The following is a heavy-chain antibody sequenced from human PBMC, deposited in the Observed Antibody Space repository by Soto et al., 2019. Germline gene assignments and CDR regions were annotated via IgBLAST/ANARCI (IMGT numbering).Heavy chain of an antibody. J-gene: IGHJ4*02. CDR2: ISSDGRA. V-gene: IGHV3-23*01. Sequence: GGSLRLSCAASGFTFSSYAMSWVRQAPGKGLQWVSAISSDGRAFYADSVRGRFTFSRDNSKNTLSLEMNSLRAEDTAVYYCAKGGISTEPRGFYWGQGTLVTVSS. D-gene: IGHD6-13*01. CDR1: GFTFSSYA. CDR3: AKGGISTEPRGFY.